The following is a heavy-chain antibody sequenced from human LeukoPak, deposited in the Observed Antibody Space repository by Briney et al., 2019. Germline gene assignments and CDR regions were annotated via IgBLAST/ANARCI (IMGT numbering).Heavy chain of an antibody. CDR3: ATYYVGIGGRGH. J-gene: IGHJ4*02. V-gene: IGHV4-61*01. D-gene: IGHD2-15*01. CDR2: NGNT. Sequence: SETLSLTCTVPGDSVSSGSHHWSWIRQAPGKGLEWIGHNGNTDYNPSLKSRVTISIDTSKNQLSLKLSTVTAADTAVYYCATYYVGIGGRGHRGPGTLVTVSS. CDR1: GDSVSSGSHH.